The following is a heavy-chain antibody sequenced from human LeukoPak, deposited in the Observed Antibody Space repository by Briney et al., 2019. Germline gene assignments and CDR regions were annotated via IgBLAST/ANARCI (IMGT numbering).Heavy chain of an antibody. CDR1: GGSISSGGYY. D-gene: IGHD2-2*01. CDR2: IYHSGST. Sequence: SETLSLTCTVSGGSISSGGYYWSWIRQPPGKGLEWIGYIYHSGSTYYNPSLKSRVTISVDRSKNQFSLKLSSVTAADTAVYYYAKLPPVHWYFDLWGRGTLVTVSS. CDR3: AKLPPVHWYFDL. V-gene: IGHV4-30-2*01. J-gene: IGHJ2*01.